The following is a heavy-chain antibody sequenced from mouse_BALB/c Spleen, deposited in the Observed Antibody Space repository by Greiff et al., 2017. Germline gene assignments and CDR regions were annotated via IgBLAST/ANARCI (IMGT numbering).Heavy chain of an antibody. CDR3: ARNMGNYGFYAMDY. J-gene: IGHJ4*01. CDR1: GYTFTSYY. V-gene: IGHV1S56*01. CDR2: IYPGDGST. Sequence: QVQLQQSGPELVKPGASVKMSCKASGYTFTSYYIHWVKQRPGQGLEWIGWIYPGDGSTKYNEKFKGKTTLTADKSSSTAYMLLSSLTSEDSAIYFCARNMGNYGFYAMDYWGQGTPVTVSS. D-gene: IGHD2-1*01.